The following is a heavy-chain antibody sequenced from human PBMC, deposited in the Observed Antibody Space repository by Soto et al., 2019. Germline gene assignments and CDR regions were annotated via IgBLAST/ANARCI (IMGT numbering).Heavy chain of an antibody. CDR3: ARDRPYAFDV. V-gene: IGHV3-74*01. CDR1: GFTFSTSL. CDR2: INSEGSST. J-gene: IGHJ3*01. Sequence: EVQLVESGGGLVQPGGSLRLSCAATGFTFSTSLMHWVRQVPGKGLVWVSHINSEGSSTTYADSVKGPFIISRATAKNTLYLQMTSVRAEDMAVYYCARDRPYAFDVWGQGTMVTVSS.